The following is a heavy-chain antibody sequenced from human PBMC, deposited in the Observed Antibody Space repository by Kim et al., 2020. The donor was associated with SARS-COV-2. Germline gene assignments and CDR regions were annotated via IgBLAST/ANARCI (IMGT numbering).Heavy chain of an antibody. CDR3: ARVESVVVAAHPPFGAFDI. J-gene: IGHJ3*02. D-gene: IGHD2-15*01. CDR2: IYYSGST. V-gene: IGHV4-59*13. Sequence: SETLSLTCTVSGGSISSYYWSWIRQPPGKGLEWIGYIYYSGSTNYNPSLKSRVTISVDTSKNQFSLKLSSVTAADTAVYYCARVESVVVAAHPPFGAFDIWGQGTMVTVSS. CDR1: GGSISSYY.